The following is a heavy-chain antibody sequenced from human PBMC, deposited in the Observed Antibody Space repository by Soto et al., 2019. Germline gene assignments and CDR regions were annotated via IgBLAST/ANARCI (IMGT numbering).Heavy chain of an antibody. V-gene: IGHV3-23*01. CDR3: GGSWQLLSVHFYGIDV. Sequence: EVQLLESGGGLVQPGGSLRLSCEASGITFSSYGMSWVRQAPGKGLEWVSTIGDRGGSTYYADSVRGRFTISRDNSKNTLYLQMNSLRADDTAVYYCGGSWQLLSVHFYGIDVWGQGTTVTVSS. D-gene: IGHD2-2*01. CDR2: IGDRGGST. J-gene: IGHJ6*02. CDR1: GITFSSYG.